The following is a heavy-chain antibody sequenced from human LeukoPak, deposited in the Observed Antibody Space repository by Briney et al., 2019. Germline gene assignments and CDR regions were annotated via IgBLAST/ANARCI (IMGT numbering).Heavy chain of an antibody. CDR2: ISGSGGST. V-gene: IGHV3-23*01. CDR1: GFTFSSYA. CDR3: AKDRRFASMVRGAIGGTFDY. J-gene: IGHJ4*02. Sequence: PGGSLRLSCAASGFTFSSYAMSWVRQAPGKGLEWVSAISGSGGSTYYADSVKGRFTISRDNSKNTLYLQMNSLRAEDTAVYYCAKDRRFASMVRGAIGGTFDYWGQGTLVTVSS. D-gene: IGHD3-10*01.